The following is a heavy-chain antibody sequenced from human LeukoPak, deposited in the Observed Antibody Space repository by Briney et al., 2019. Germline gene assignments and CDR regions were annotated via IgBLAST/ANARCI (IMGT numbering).Heavy chain of an antibody. CDR3: ARGEFNGLDY. D-gene: IGHD2-8*01. Sequence: TGGSLRLSCAASGFTFSSYWMHWARQAPGEGLVWVARINSDGSHTDYADSVRGRFTISRDNSKNTLWLQMNSLTAEDTAVYYCARGEFNGLDYWGQGTLVTVSS. CDR1: GFTFSSYW. CDR2: INSDGSHT. V-gene: IGHV3-74*01. J-gene: IGHJ4*02.